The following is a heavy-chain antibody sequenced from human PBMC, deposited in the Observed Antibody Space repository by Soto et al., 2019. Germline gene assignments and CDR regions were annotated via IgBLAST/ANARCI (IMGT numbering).Heavy chain of an antibody. D-gene: IGHD3-22*01. CDR2: IYDSGST. CDR3: AREDYFDSGGFPI. V-gene: IGHV4-59*02. CDR1: GGSVSSYY. Sequence: SETLSLTCTVSGGSVSSYYWSWIRQPPGKGLEWIGYIYDSGSTKYNPSLKSRVTISVDTTNNQFYLKLSYVTAADTAVYYCAREDYFDSGGFPIWGQETLVTVSS. J-gene: IGHJ4*02.